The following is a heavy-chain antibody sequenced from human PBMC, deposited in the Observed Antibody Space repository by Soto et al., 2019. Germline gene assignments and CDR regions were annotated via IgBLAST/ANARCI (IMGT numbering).Heavy chain of an antibody. D-gene: IGHD2-21*02. CDR2: IYWDDDK. J-gene: IGHJ6*02. CDR3: AHSRCGGDCLQSYSSHYYYGMDV. V-gene: IGHV2-5*02. CDR1: GFSLSTSGVG. Sequence: QITLKESGPTLVRPTQTLTLTCTFSGFSLSTSGVGVGWIRQPPGKALEWLALIYWDDDKRYSPSLKSRLTTAKDTSKKQVVLTMPNMDPVDTATYYCAHSRCGGDCLQSYSSHYYYGMDVWGQGTTVTVSS.